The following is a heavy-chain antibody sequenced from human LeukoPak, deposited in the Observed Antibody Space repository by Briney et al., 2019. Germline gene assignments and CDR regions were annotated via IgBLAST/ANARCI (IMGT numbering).Heavy chain of an antibody. D-gene: IGHD3-22*01. CDR2: IYTSGTT. CDR3: ARAGYYYDSKRKFDP. Sequence: SETLSLTCTVSGGSINSGSSYWTWIRQPAGKGLEWIGRIYTSGTTTYNPSLNHRVTISIDKSKNQFSLKLDSVTAADTAVYYCARAGYYYDSKRKFDPWGQGTLVTVSS. CDR1: GGSINSGSSY. V-gene: IGHV4-61*02. J-gene: IGHJ5*02.